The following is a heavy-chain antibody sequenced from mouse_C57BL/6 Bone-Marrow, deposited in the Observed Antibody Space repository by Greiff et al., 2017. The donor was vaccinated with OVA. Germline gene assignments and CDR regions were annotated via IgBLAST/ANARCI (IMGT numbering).Heavy chain of an antibody. CDR2: ISYDGSN. CDR1: GYSITSGYY. CDR3: AKELYYYGSSPFAY. V-gene: IGHV3-6*01. Sequence: EVKLVESGPGLVKPSQSLSLTCSVTGYSITSGYYWNWIRQFPGNKLEWMGYISYDGSNNYNPSLKNRISITRDPSKNQFFLKLNSVTTEDTATYYCAKELYYYGSSPFAYWGQGTLVTVSA. J-gene: IGHJ3*01. D-gene: IGHD1-1*01.